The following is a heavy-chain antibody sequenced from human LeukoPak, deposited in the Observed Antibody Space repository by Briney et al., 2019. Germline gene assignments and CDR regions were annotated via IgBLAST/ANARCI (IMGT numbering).Heavy chain of an antibody. V-gene: IGHV3-21*01. D-gene: IGHD3-3*01. CDR3: ARGGYDFWSGRYGMDV. J-gene: IGHJ6*02. CDR2: ISSSSSYI. Sequence: GGSLRLSCAASGFTFSSYSMNWVRQAPGKGLEWVSSISSSSSYIYYADSVKGRFTISRDNAKNSLYLQMNSLRAKDTAVYYCARGGYDFWSGRYGMDVWGQGTTVTVSS. CDR1: GFTFSSYS.